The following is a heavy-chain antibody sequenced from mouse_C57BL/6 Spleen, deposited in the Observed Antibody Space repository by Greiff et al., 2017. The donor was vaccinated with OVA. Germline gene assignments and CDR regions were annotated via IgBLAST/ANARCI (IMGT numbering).Heavy chain of an antibody. J-gene: IGHJ3*01. Sequence: EVQLQESGPELVKPGASVTIPCKASGYTFTDYNLDWVKQSHGKSLEWIGDINPNNGGTIYNQKFKGKATLTVDKSSSTAYMELRSLTSEDTAVYYCARRNYYGSSYGFAYWGQGTLVTVAA. V-gene: IGHV1-18*01. D-gene: IGHD1-1*01. CDR3: ARRNYYGSSYGFAY. CDR2: INPNNGGT. CDR1: GYTFTDYN.